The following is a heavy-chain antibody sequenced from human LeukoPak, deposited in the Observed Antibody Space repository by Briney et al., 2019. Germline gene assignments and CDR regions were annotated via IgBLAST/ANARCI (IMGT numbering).Heavy chain of an antibody. CDR2: SIPIFGTA. Sequence: PSVKVSCKASGGTFSSYAISWVRQDPGQELEWMGGSIPIFGTANYAQKFQGRGTITADESTSTAYMELSSLRSEDTAVYYCARWRTVQLERQYYFDYWGQGTLVTVSS. V-gene: IGHV1-69*13. D-gene: IGHD1-1*01. J-gene: IGHJ4*02. CDR1: GGTFSSYA. CDR3: ARWRTVQLERQYYFDY.